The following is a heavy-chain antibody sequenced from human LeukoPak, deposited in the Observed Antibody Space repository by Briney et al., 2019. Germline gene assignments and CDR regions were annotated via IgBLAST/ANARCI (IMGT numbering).Heavy chain of an antibody. CDR2: IYYSGST. Sequence: SETLSLTCTVSGGSISSSSYYWGWIRQPPGKGLVWIGSIYYSGSTYYNPSLKSRVTISVDTSKNQFSLKLSSVTAADTAVYYCARGRITMIVVVITAGEVDYWGQGTLVTVSS. CDR3: ARGRITMIVVVITAGEVDY. D-gene: IGHD3-22*01. CDR1: GGSISSSSYY. J-gene: IGHJ4*02. V-gene: IGHV4-39*01.